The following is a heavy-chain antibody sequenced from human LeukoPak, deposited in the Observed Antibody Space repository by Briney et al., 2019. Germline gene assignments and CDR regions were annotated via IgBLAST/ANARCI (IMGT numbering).Heavy chain of an antibody. J-gene: IGHJ6*02. CDR3: ARELAMMTTVTTMDV. Sequence: PSETLSLTCTVSGGSISSGGYYWSWIRQPPGKGLEWIGYIYYSGSTYYNPSLKSRVTISVDTSKNQFSLKLSSVTAADTAVYYCARELAMMTTVTTMDVWGQGTTVTVSS. V-gene: IGHV4-30-4*01. CDR2: IYYSGST. D-gene: IGHD4-17*01. CDR1: GGSISSGGYY.